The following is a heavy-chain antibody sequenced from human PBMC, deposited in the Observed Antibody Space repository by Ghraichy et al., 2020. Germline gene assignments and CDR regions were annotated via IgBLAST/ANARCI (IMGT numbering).Heavy chain of an antibody. J-gene: IGHJ4*02. CDR2: IKQDGSEK. CDR1: GFTFSSYW. CDR3: ATATMARGAYDY. D-gene: IGHD3-10*01. Sequence: GALRLSCAASGFTFSSYWMNWVRQAPGKGLEWVANIKQDGSEKYYADSVKGRFTISRDNAKNSLYLQMNSLRAEDTAVYYCATATMARGAYDYWGQGTLVTVSS. V-gene: IGHV3-7*03.